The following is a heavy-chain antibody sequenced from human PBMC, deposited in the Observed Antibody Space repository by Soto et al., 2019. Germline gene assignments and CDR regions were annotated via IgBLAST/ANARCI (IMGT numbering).Heavy chain of an antibody. D-gene: IGHD5-12*01. CDR1: GFTFSSYW. J-gene: IGHJ4*02. CDR3: ARGNSVYGNFDS. V-gene: IGHV3-74*01. Sequence: EVQLVESGGGLVQPGGSLRLSCVASGFTFSSYWMHWVRQAPGKGLVWVSRIYSGESTTYYADSVKGRFTISRDNAKNTLFLQLKNVRAEDTAFYYCARGNSVYGNFDSWGQGTLLIVSS. CDR2: IYSGESTT.